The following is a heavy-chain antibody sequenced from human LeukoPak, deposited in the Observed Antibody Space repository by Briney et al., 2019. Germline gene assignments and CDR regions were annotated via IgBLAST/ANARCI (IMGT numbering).Heavy chain of an antibody. D-gene: IGHD1-26*01. CDR1: GFTFDDYA. CDR2: ISWNSGSI. J-gene: IGHJ4*02. V-gene: IGHV3-9*01. CDR3: AKDRGARSSRIDY. Sequence: TGGSLRLSCAASGFTFDDYAMHWVRQAPGKGLEWVSGISWNSGSIGYADSVKGRFTISRDNAKNSLYLQMNSLRAEDTALYYCAKDRGARSSRIDYWGQGTLVTVSS.